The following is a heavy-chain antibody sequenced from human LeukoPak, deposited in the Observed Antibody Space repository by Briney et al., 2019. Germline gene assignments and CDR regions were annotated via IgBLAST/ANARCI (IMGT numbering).Heavy chain of an antibody. CDR1: GFTVSSNY. D-gene: IGHD4-17*01. V-gene: IGHV3-53*01. Sequence: GGSLRLSCAASGFTVSSNYMSWVRQAPGKGLEWVSVIYSGGSTYYADSVKGRFTISRDNSKNTLYLQMNSLRAEDTAVYYCARDRLQGTVTTARTYWYFDLWGRGTLVTVSS. CDR2: IYSGGST. J-gene: IGHJ2*01. CDR3: ARDRLQGTVTTARTYWYFDL.